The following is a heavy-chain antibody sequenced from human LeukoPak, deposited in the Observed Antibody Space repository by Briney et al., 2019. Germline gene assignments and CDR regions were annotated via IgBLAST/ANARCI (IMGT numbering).Heavy chain of an antibody. CDR1: GFTFYDYA. CDR2: ISWNSGSI. CDR3: AKGRASSSWHPLFDY. J-gene: IGHJ4*02. V-gene: IGHV3-9*01. Sequence: PGRSLRLSCAASGFTFYDYAMHWVRQAPGKGLEWVSGISWNSGSIGYADSVKGRFTISRDNAKNSLYLQMNSLRAEDTALYYCAKGRASSSWHPLFDYWGQGTLVTVSS. D-gene: IGHD6-13*01.